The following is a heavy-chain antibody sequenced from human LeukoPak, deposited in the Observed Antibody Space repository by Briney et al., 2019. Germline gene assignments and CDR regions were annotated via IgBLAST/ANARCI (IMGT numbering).Heavy chain of an antibody. D-gene: IGHD1-26*01. V-gene: IGHV3-7*01. J-gene: IGHJ4*02. CDR3: AGPRNSGSYWVADY. Sequence: GGSLRLSCAASGFTFSSYWMSWVRQAPGKGLEWVANIKQDGSEKYYVDSVKGRFTISRDNAKNSLYLQMNSLRAEDTAVYYCAGPRNSGSYWVADYWGQGTLVTVSS. CDR1: GFTFSSYW. CDR2: IKQDGSEK.